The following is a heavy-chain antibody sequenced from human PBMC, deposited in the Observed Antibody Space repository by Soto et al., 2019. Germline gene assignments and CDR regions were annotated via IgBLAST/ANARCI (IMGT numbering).Heavy chain of an antibody. CDR2: IIPFGNTA. Sequence: QVQLVQSGAEVKKPGSSVKVSCTASGGSFSSYSYNWVRPAPGQGLEGMGRIIPFGNTANYGQAFQDRVTISADTSATTVYMGLRSLTSENTALFYFASHAAGTNAAIRMAYWGQGTLVTVSS. CDR1: GGSFSSYS. V-gene: IGHV1-69*08. D-gene: IGHD6-13*01. CDR3: ASHAAGTNAAIRMAY. J-gene: IGHJ4*02.